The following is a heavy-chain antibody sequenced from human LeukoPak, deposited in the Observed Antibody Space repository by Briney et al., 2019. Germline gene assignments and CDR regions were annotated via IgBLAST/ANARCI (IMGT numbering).Heavy chain of an antibody. D-gene: IGHD3-22*01. CDR1: GYTFTCYY. CDR2: INPNSGGT. Sequence: GASVKVSCKASGYTFTCYYMHWVRQAPGQGLEWMGWINPNSGGTNYAQKFQGRVTMTRDRAISKAYMELRRLRSDDTAVYYCARVDYYDSSGYAFDIWGQGTMVTVSS. V-gene: IGHV1-2*02. CDR3: ARVDYYDSSGYAFDI. J-gene: IGHJ3*02.